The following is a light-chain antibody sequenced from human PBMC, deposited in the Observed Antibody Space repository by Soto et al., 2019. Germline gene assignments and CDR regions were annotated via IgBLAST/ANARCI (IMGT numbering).Light chain of an antibody. CDR2: DAS. Sequence: DIQMTQSPSTLSASVGDRVTITCRASQSIGTWLAWYQQKPGNAPKLLISDASYLERGVPSRFIGSGSATEFTLTISSLQPDDFSTYYCQQYDTYSPTSFGQGTRLEIK. J-gene: IGKJ5*01. V-gene: IGKV1-5*01. CDR3: QQYDTYSPTS. CDR1: QSIGTW.